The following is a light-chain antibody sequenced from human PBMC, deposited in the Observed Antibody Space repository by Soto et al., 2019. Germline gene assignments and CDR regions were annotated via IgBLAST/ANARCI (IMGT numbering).Light chain of an antibody. V-gene: IGLV6-57*02. CDR2: EDD. CDR1: SGSIASNS. Sequence: NFMLTQPRSVSESPGKTVTISCTGSSGSIASNSVQWYQQRPGSAPSTVIYEDDQRPSGVPDRFSGSIDSSSNSASLTISGLMTEDEADYYCQSSNTFNPWVFGGGTKVTVL. J-gene: IGLJ3*02. CDR3: QSSNTFNPWV.